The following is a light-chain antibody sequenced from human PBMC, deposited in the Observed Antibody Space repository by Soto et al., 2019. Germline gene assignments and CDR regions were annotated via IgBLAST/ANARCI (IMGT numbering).Light chain of an antibody. V-gene: IGKV3-15*01. Sequence: EIVLTQSAATLSVSPWDRATLSCRASQSVSVYLAWYQQKPGQAPRLLIYGASTRATGIPARFSGSGSGTEFTLTINSRQSEDVALYYCHQYNNWPRTFGQGTKVDIK. CDR3: HQYNNWPRT. CDR2: GAS. CDR1: QSVSVY. J-gene: IGKJ1*01.